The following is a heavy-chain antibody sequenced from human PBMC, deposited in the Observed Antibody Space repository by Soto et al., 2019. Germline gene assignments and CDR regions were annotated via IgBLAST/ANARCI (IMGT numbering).Heavy chain of an antibody. V-gene: IGHV3-74*01. D-gene: IGHD3-3*01. Sequence: PEGSLRLSCAASGFTFSSYWMHWVRHAPGEGLVWVSRINSDGSSTSYADSVKGRFTISRDNTKNTLYLQMNSLRAEDSAVYSCARERITIFGVVARSHHYYSGMHVWGQATTRIVTS. CDR3: ARERITIFGVVARSHHYYSGMHV. CDR1: GFTFSSYW. J-gene: IGHJ6*02. CDR2: INSDGSST.